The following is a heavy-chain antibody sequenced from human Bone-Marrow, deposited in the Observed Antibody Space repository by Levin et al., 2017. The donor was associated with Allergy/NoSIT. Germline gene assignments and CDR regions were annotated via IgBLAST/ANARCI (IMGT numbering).Heavy chain of an antibody. CDR1: GASLSSNGVA. V-gene: IGHV6-1*01. Sequence: SETLSLTCAISGASLSSNGVAWNWIRQSPSRGLEWLGRTYYRWKWYNDYAPSLTSRISVTPDTSKSQFSLQLNSVIPEDTAVYYCARGRNNAFDIWGQGTIVTVSS. CDR3: ARGRNNAFDI. D-gene: IGHD1-14*01. CDR2: TYYRWKWYN. J-gene: IGHJ3*02.